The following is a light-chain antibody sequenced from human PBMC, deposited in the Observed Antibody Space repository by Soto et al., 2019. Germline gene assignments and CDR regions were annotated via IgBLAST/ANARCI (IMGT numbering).Light chain of an antibody. CDR3: ASWDDTMNGWV. J-gene: IGLJ3*02. Sequence: QSVLTQPASASGTPGQRITLSCSGSNSNIGSNNVNWYQQFPGTAPKVLIYNKNQRPSGVPDRFSGSKSGTSASLAISGLQAEDEADYYCASWDDTMNGWVFGGGTKLTVL. CDR2: NKN. V-gene: IGLV1-44*01. CDR1: NSNIGSNN.